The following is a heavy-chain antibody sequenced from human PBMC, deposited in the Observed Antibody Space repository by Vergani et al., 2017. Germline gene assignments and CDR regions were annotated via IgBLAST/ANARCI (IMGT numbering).Heavy chain of an antibody. CDR1: GGSISSYY. J-gene: IGHJ5*02. CDR2: IYYSGST. V-gene: IGHV4-59*01. CDR3: ARAPLGGYDQ. Sequence: QVQLQESGPGLVKPSETLSLTCTVSGGSISSYYWSWIRQPPGKGLEWIGYIYYSGSTNYNPSLKSRVPISVDTSKNQFSLKLSSVTAADTAVYYCARAPLGGYDQWGQGTLVTVSS. D-gene: IGHD5-12*01.